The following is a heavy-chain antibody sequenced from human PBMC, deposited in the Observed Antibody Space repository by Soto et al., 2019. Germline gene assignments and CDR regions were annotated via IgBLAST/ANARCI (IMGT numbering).Heavy chain of an antibody. J-gene: IGHJ4*02. CDR2: IKSHSDGGTT. CDR3: TTDWNFFHL. V-gene: IGHV3-15*07. D-gene: IGHD3-3*01. Sequence: EVQLVESGGGLVKPGGSLRLSCAVSGFTFSNAWMDWVRQAPGKGLEWVGGIKSHSDGGTTDYAAPVKGRISILRDDSKSTLYLQMDSLKTEDTAVYYCTTDWNFFHLWGQGTLVTVSS. CDR1: GFTFSNAW.